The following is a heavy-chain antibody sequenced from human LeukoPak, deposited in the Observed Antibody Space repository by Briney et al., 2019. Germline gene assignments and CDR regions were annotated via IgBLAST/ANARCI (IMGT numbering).Heavy chain of an antibody. Sequence: PGGSLRLSCAASEFTFSSYAMNWVRQAPGKGLEWVSSISCSGENTYYADSVKGRFTISRDNSKESLCLQMNSLRAGDTAVYYCAKGNYYDFWSSYYMDHWGQGTPVTVSS. CDR3: AKGNYYDFWSSYYMDH. CDR1: EFTFSSYA. V-gene: IGHV3-23*01. CDR2: ISCSGENT. J-gene: IGHJ4*02. D-gene: IGHD3-3*01.